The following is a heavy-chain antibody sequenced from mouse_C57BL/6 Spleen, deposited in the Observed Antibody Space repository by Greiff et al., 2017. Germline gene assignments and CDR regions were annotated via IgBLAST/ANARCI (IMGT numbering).Heavy chain of an antibody. CDR2: ISSGGSYT. CDR3: TRRGNAVEWYFDG. Sequence: EVQLVESGGDLVKPGGSLKLSCAASGFTFSSYGMSWVRQTPDKRLEWVATISSGGSYTYYPDSVKGRFTISRDNAKNTLYLQMSSLKSEDTAMYYCTRRGNAVEWYFDGWGTGTTVTVST. CDR1: GFTFSSYG. J-gene: IGHJ1*03. V-gene: IGHV5-6*01. D-gene: IGHD1-1*01.